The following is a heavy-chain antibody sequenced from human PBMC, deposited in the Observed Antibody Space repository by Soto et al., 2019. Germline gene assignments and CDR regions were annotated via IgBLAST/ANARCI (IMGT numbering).Heavy chain of an antibody. D-gene: IGHD3-9*01. J-gene: IGHJ4*02. CDR3: ARGRNGLRYFDWLRGNYYFDY. CDR1: GGTFSSYA. CDR2: IIPIFGTA. Sequence: SVKVSCKASGGTFSSYAISWVRQAPGQGLEWMGGIIPIFGTANYAQKFQGRVTITADESTSTAYMELSSLRPEDTAVYYCARGRNGLRYFDWLRGNYYFDYWGQGTLVTVSS. V-gene: IGHV1-69*13.